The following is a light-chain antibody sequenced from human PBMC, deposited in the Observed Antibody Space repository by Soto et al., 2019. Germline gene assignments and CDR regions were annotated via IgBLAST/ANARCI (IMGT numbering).Light chain of an antibody. CDR3: AAWDDRLTGHVV. V-gene: IGLV1-44*01. CDR2: SNN. Sequence: QSVLTQPPSASGTPGQRVTFSCSGSSFNIGSNSVNWYQQLPGAAPKLLIYSNNQRPSGVPDRFSGSKSGTSASLAISGLQSEDEADYYCAAWDDRLTGHVVFGGGTKVTVL. CDR1: SFNIGSNS. J-gene: IGLJ2*01.